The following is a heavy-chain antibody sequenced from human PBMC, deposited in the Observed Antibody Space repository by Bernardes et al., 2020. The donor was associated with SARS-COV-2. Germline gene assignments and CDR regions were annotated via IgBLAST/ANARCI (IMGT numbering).Heavy chain of an antibody. V-gene: IGHV3-74*01. CDR2: INSDGSTT. J-gene: IGHJ4*02. CDR1: GFTFSSYW. Sequence: GGSLRLSCAASGFTFSSYWMHWVRQAPGKGLVWVSGINSDGSTTRYADSVKGRFTISRDNAKNTLYLQLNSLRAEDTAVYYCARGHGSGWRGDWGQGALVTVSS. D-gene: IGHD6-19*01. CDR3: ARGHGSGWRGD.